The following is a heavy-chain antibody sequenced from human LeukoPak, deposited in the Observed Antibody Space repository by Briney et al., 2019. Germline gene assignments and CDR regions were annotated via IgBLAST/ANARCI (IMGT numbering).Heavy chain of an antibody. CDR1: GFTFSNYW. CDR2: ISPDGTIT. Sequence: GGSLRLSCAASGFTFSNYWMHWVRQAPGKRLVWVSVISPDGTITHHADSVKGRFTISRDNAKSTLSLHMNSLRAEDTAVYYCASPTLSWGLGTMVTVAS. V-gene: IGHV3-74*01. J-gene: IGHJ3*01. CDR3: ASPTLS.